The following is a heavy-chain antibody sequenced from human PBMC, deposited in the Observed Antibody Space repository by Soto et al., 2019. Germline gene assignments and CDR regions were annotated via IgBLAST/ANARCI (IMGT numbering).Heavy chain of an antibody. D-gene: IGHD3-9*01. CDR3: ARDTRSLRYFDWLLPYYFDS. CDR1: GYTFTSYY. Sequence: ASVKVSCKASGYTFTSYYMHWVRQAPGQGLEWMGIINPSGGSTSYAQKFQGRVTMTRDTSTSTVYMELSSLRSEDTAVYYCARDTRSLRYFDWLLPYYFDSWGQGTLVTVS. CDR2: INPSGGST. V-gene: IGHV1-46*03. J-gene: IGHJ4*02.